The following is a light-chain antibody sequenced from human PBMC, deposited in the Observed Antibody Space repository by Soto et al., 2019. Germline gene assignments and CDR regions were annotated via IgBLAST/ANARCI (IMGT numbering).Light chain of an antibody. CDR1: DIGSKT. Sequence: SSELTQPPSVSVAPGQTAMITCGGNDIGSKTVHWYQQRPGQAPVLVVYDDRYRPSGIPERLSGSNSGSTATLTISRVEAGDEADYYCQVWDRNSNDVVFGGGTKLTVL. CDR2: DDR. V-gene: IGLV3-21*02. CDR3: QVWDRNSNDVV. J-gene: IGLJ3*02.